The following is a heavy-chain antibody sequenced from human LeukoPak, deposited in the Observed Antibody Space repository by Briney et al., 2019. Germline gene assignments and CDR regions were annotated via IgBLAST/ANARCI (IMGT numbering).Heavy chain of an antibody. J-gene: IGHJ6*02. Sequence: GGSLRLSCAASGFTFSSYAMSWVRQAPGKGLEWVSAISSSGGSTYYADSVKGRFTISRDNSKNTLYLQMNSLRVEDTAVYYCAKDLHYYVAMDVWGQGTAVTVSS. D-gene: IGHD3-10*02. CDR2: ISSSGGST. V-gene: IGHV3-23*01. CDR1: GFTFSSYA. CDR3: AKDLHYYVAMDV.